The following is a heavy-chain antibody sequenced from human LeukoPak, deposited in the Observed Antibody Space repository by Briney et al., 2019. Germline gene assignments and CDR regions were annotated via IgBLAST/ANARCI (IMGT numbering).Heavy chain of an antibody. CDR2: IIPIFGTA. CDR3: ARGSFVHGSSSSDWPWFDP. V-gene: IGHV1-69*13. J-gene: IGHJ5*02. Sequence: SVSVSCKASGGTFSSYAISWVRQAPGQGLEWMGGIIPIFGTANYAQTFQGRVTITADESTSTAYMELSSLRSEDTAVYYCARGSFVHGSSSSDWPWFDPWGQGTLVTVSS. D-gene: IGHD6-6*01. CDR1: GGTFSSYA.